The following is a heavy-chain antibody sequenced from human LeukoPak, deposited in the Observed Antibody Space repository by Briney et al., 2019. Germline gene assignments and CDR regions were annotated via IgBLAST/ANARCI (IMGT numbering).Heavy chain of an antibody. CDR2: ISGSGGST. J-gene: IGHJ4*02. D-gene: IGHD2-15*01. CDR3: AKRYCSGGSCYPLDY. Sequence: GGSLRLSCAASGFSFTSYAMSWVRRAPGKGLEWVSAISGSGGSTYYADSVKGRFTISRDNSKHTLYQQMNSLRAEDTAVYYCAKRYCSGGSCYPLDYWGQGTLVTVSS. CDR1: GFSFTSYA. V-gene: IGHV3-23*01.